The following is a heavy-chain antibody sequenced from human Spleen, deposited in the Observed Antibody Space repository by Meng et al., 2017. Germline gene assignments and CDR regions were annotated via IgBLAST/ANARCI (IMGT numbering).Heavy chain of an antibody. CDR1: GFTFTSYG. J-gene: IGHJ4*02. Sequence: GESLKISCRTSGFTFTSYGMGWVRQAPGKGLEWVATISNNGDTHYADSMTGRFIISRDDSRNTLYLHVSSLRVEDTAVYYCAHTRYTSGWFGAVNYYFDFWGQGTLVTVSS. D-gene: IGHD6-19*01. CDR2: ISNNGDT. CDR3: AHTRYTSGWFGAVNYYFDF. V-gene: IGHV3-23*01.